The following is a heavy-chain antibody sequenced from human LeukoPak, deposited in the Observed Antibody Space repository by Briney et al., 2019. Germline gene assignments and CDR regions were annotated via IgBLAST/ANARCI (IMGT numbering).Heavy chain of an antibody. V-gene: IGHV3-48*01. D-gene: IGHD5-24*01. CDR3: AREARESSGMDV. Sequence: GGSLRLSCAASGFTFSSYSMNWVRQAPGKGLEWVSYISSSSSTIYYADSVKGRFTISRDNAKNSLYLQMNSLRAEDTAVCYCAREARESSGMDVWGQGTTVTVSS. CDR1: GFTFSSYS. J-gene: IGHJ6*02. CDR2: ISSSSSTI.